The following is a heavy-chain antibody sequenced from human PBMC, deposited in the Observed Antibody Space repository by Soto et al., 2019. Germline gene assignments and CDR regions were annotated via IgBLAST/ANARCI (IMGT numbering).Heavy chain of an antibody. D-gene: IGHD3-22*01. V-gene: IGHV1-18*01. CDR3: AGQYYYDSSGYYGVYYYGMDV. CDR2: ISAYNGNT. J-gene: IGHJ6*02. CDR1: GYSINSNG. Sequence: GAPVKLICEDSGYSINSNGISWVRQAPGQGLEWMGWISAYNGNTNYAQKLQGRVTMTTDTSTSTAYMELRSLRSDDTAVYYCAGQYYYDSSGYYGVYYYGMDVWGQGTTVTVSS.